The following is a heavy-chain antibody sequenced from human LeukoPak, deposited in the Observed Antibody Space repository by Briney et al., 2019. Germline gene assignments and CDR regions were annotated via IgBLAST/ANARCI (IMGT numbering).Heavy chain of an antibody. D-gene: IGHD3-3*01. CDR3: ARGVTIFRFDP. CDR2: IYYSGST. CDR1: GGSISSYY. V-gene: IGHV4-59*01. Sequence: PSETLSLTCTVSGGSISSYYWSWIRQPPGKGLEWIGYIYYSGSTNYNPSLKGRVTISVDTSKNQFSLKLSSVTAADTAVYYCARGVTIFRFDPWGQGTLVTVSS. J-gene: IGHJ5*02.